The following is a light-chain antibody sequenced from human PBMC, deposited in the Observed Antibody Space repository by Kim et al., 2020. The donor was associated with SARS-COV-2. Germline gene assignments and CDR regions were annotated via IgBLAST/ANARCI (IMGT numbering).Light chain of an antibody. J-gene: IGKJ1*01. Sequence: GERAALSCRASQTINNRLGWYQQKPGQAPRLLIYDATTRATAVPARFIGSGSETDFTLTISTRQSEDFAVYYCQQSNDWPPLTFGQGTKVDIK. CDR1: QTINNR. CDR2: DAT. V-gene: IGKV3-15*01. CDR3: QQSNDWPPLT.